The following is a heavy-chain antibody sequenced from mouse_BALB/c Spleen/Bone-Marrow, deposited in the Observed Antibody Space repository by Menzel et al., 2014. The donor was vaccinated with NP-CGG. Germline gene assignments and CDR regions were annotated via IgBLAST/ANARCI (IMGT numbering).Heavy chain of an antibody. V-gene: IGHV2-9*02. J-gene: IGHJ2*01. CDR2: ICAGGST. Sequence: QVQLKQSGPGLVAPSQRLSITCTVSGFSLTSYGLHWVRQPPGKGLEWLGVICAGGSTNYNSALMSRLNISKDNSKSQVFLKMNSLQTDDTAMYYCARDYGSYKDVGDYWGQGTTLTVSS. CDR3: ARDYGSYKDVGDY. D-gene: IGHD2-3*01. CDR1: GFSLTSYG.